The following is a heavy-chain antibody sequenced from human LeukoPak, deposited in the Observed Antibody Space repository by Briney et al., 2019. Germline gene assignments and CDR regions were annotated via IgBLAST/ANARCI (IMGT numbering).Heavy chain of an antibody. V-gene: IGHV4-34*01. CDR3: ARYGGIAAAGTVRDAFDI. J-gene: IGHJ3*02. Sequence: SETLSLTCAVNGGSFSNYYWSWIRQPPGRGLEWIGEINHSGSTNYNPSLKSRVTISVDTSKNQFSLKLSSVTAADTAVYYCARYGGIAAAGTVRDAFDIWGQGTMVTVSS. CDR2: INHSGST. CDR1: GGSFSNYY. D-gene: IGHD6-13*01.